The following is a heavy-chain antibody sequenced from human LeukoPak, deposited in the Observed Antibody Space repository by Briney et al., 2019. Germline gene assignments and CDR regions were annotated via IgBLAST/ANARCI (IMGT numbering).Heavy chain of an antibody. CDR3: ASGADAFETSGDYFDY. V-gene: IGHV4-4*07. J-gene: IGHJ4*02. CDR1: GASIDTYH. D-gene: IGHD2-2*01. CDR2: IYSSGST. Sequence: PSETLSLTCTVSGASIDTYHWNWIRQPAGKGLEWISRIYSSGSTNYNPSLKGRVTMSVETSTNQVSLKVTSVTAADTAVYYCASGADAFETSGDYFDYWGQGTLVTVSS.